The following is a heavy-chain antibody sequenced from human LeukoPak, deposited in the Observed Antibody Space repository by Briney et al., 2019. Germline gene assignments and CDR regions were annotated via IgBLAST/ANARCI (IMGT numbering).Heavy chain of an antibody. CDR2: IKSKTDGGTI. V-gene: IGHV3-15*01. Sequence: PGGSLRLSCAASGFTFRSAWLSWVRQAPGKGLEWVGRIKSKTDGGTIDYAAPVKGRFTISRDDSKNTFYLQMNSLKTEDTAVYYCATEGYCSDGDCYSFDYWGQGTLVTVSS. CDR1: GFTFRSAW. CDR3: ATEGYCSDGDCYSFDY. D-gene: IGHD2-15*01. J-gene: IGHJ4*02.